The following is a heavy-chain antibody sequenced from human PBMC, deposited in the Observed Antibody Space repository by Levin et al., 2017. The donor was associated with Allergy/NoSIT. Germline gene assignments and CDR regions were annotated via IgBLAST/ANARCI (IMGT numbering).Heavy chain of an antibody. D-gene: IGHD3-16*01. CDR2: MKPDGSEK. CDR1: GFIFTNYW. CDR3: ASQELGDFAY. V-gene: IGHV3-7*01. Sequence: LSLTFAASGFIFTNYWLTWLRQTPGKGLEWVATMKPDGSEKYYVDSVKGRFTVSRDNAKNSMDLQMNSLRAEDTAVYYCASQELGDFAYWGQGTLVTVSS. J-gene: IGHJ4*02.